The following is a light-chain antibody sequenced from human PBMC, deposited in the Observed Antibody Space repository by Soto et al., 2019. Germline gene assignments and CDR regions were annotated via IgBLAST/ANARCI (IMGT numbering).Light chain of an antibody. J-gene: IGKJ4*02. CDR3: QQYENFSP. CDR1: QTISGL. CDR2: KTS. Sequence: IQMTQSPSTLSASVGDRVTITCRASQTISGLLAWYQQKPGKAPKLLIYKTSSLQSGVPSRFIGRGSGTEFTLTISSLQPDDFATYYCQQYENFSPFGGGTKVEIK. V-gene: IGKV1-5*03.